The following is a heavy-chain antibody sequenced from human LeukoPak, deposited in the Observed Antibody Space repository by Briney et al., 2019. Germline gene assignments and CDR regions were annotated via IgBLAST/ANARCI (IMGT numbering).Heavy chain of an antibody. D-gene: IGHD3-3*01. CDR3: ARVREYYDFWSGKGAFDI. V-gene: IGHV4-39*07. CDR1: GGSISSSSYY. J-gene: IGHJ3*02. CDR2: IYHSGST. Sequence: PSETLSLTCTVSGGSISSSSYYWGWIRQPPGKGLEWIGSIYHSGSTYYNPSLKSRVTISVDTSKNQFSLKLSSVTAADTAVYYCARVREYYDFWSGKGAFDIWGQGTMVTVSS.